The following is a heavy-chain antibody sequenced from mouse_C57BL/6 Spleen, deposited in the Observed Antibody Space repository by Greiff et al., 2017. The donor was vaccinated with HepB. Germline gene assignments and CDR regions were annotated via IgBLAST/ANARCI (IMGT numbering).Heavy chain of an antibody. J-gene: IGHJ3*01. V-gene: IGHV5-4*01. CDR1: GFTFSSYA. D-gene: IGHD2-5*01. Sequence: EVQLVESGGGLVKPGGSLKLSCAASGFTFSSYAMSWVRQTPEKRLEWVATISDGGSYTYYPDNVKGRFTISRDNAKNNLYLQMSHLKSEDTAMYYCASSSAYYSNPAWFAYWGQGTLVTVSA. CDR3: ASSSAYYSNPAWFAY. CDR2: ISDGGSYT.